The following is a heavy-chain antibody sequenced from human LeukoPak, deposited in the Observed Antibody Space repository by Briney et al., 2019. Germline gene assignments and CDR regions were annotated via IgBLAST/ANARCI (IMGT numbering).Heavy chain of an antibody. J-gene: IGHJ4*02. Sequence: GASVKVSCKASGGTFSSYAISWVRQAPGQGLEWMGGIIPIFGTANYAQKFQGRVTITADESTSTAYMELSSLRSEDTAVYYCAREGTGIAVAGTVIYPYWGQGTLVTVSS. CDR1: GGTFSSYA. V-gene: IGHV1-69*13. CDR2: IIPIFGTA. CDR3: AREGTGIAVAGTVIYPY. D-gene: IGHD6-19*01.